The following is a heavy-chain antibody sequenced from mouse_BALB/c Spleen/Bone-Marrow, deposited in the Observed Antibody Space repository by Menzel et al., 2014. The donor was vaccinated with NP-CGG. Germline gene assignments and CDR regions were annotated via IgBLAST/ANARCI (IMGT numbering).Heavy chain of an antibody. Sequence: VKLQESGAELVRPGASVTLSCKAPGYTFTDYEMHWVKQTPVHGLEWIGAIDPETGGTAYNQKFKGKATLTADKSSSTAYMELRSLTSEDSAVYYCTSYDWFAYWGQGTLVTVSA. CDR3: TSYDWFAY. V-gene: IGHV1-15*01. J-gene: IGHJ3*01. CDR1: GYTFTDYE. CDR2: IDPETGGT. D-gene: IGHD2-12*01.